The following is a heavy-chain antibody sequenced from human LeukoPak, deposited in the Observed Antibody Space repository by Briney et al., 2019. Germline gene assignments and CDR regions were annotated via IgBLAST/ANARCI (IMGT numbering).Heavy chain of an antibody. V-gene: IGHV1-69-2*01. D-gene: IGHD5-12*01. CDR2: VNPEDGET. Sequence: ASVKVSCKVSGYTFTDYYVHWVQQAPGKGLEWMGLVNPEDGETIYAEKFQGRVTITADTSTDTAYMELSSLRSEDTAVYYCATWVSAWLRFDYWGQGTLVTVSS. CDR3: ATWVSAWLRFDY. J-gene: IGHJ4*02. CDR1: GYTFTDYY.